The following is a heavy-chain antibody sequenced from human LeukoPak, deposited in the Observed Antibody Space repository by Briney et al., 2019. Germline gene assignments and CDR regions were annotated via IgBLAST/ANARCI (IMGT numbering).Heavy chain of an antibody. CDR1: EFTFNHYA. Sequence: PGKSLRLSCAASEFTFNHYAMSWVRQAPGKGLEWVSSISGGGGSTYYADSVKGRFTISRDNSKNTLFLQMSSLTAGDTAVYYCAKSAYYDSSGFYRGYYFDHWGQGTLVTVSS. CDR2: ISGGGGST. J-gene: IGHJ4*02. D-gene: IGHD3-22*01. V-gene: IGHV3-23*01. CDR3: AKSAYYDSSGFYRGYYFDH.